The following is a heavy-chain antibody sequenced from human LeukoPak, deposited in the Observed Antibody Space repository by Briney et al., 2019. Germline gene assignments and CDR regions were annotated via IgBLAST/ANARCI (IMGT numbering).Heavy chain of an antibody. V-gene: IGHV4-59*01. J-gene: IGHJ5*02. CDR1: GGSISSYY. CDR3: ARSLCSSTSCYPGWFDP. CDR2: IYYSGST. Sequence: SETLSLTCTVSGGSISSYYWSWIRQPPGKGLEWIGYIYYSGSTNYNPSLKSRVTISVDTSKNQFSLKLSSVTAADTAVYYCARSLCSSTSCYPGWFDPWGQGTLVTVSS. D-gene: IGHD2-2*01.